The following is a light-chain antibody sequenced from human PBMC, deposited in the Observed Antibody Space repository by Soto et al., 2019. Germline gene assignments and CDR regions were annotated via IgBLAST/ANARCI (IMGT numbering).Light chain of an antibody. CDR2: GNS. CDR3: QSYDSSLSGSV. CDR1: SSNIGAGYD. J-gene: IGLJ2*01. Sequence: QAVVTQPPSVYGAPGQRVTISCTGSSSNIGAGYDVHWYQQLPGTAHKLLIYGNSNRPSGVPDRFSGSKSGTSASLAITGLQAEDEADYYCQSYDSSLSGSVFGGGTKLTVL. V-gene: IGLV1-40*01.